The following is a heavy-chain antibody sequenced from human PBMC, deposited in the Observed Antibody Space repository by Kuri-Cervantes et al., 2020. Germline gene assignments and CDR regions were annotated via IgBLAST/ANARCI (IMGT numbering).Heavy chain of an antibody. CDR3: ARDLTYDFWSGYYTGGYGMDV. CDR1: GGSISSGDYY. CDR2: IYHSGST. D-gene: IGHD3-3*01. V-gene: IGHV4-31*03. Sequence: SETLSLTCTVSGGSISSGDYYWSWIRQHPGKGLEWIGYIYHSGSTYYNPSLKSRVTISVDTSKNQFSLKLSSVTAADTAVYYCARDLTYDFWSGYYTGGYGMDVWGQGTTVTVSS. J-gene: IGHJ6*02.